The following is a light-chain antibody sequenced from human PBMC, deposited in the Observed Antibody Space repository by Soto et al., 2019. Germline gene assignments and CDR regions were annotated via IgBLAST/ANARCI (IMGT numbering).Light chain of an antibody. J-gene: IGKJ5*01. CDR3: QQYGSSPIT. CDR1: QSIPSNY. Sequence: DIVLTQSPATLSLSPGERATLSCRASQSIPSNYLAWFQQKPGQSHRLLIYGASSRATGIQDRFSGSGSGTDFTLTIRRLEPEDFAVYYCQQYGSSPITFGQGTRLEIK. V-gene: IGKV3-20*01. CDR2: GAS.